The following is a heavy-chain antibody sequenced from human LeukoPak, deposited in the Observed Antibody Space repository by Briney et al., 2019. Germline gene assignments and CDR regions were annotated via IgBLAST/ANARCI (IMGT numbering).Heavy chain of an antibody. CDR2: IYYSGST. V-gene: IGHV4-59*08. Sequence: SETLSLTCTVSGGSISSYYWSWIRQPPGKGLEWIGYIYYSGSTDYNPSLKSRVTISVDTSKNQFSLKLSSVTAADTAVYYCARHKVTPYYYGSSGPYAFDIWGQGTMVTVSS. D-gene: IGHD3-22*01. J-gene: IGHJ3*02. CDR1: GGSISSYY. CDR3: ARHKVTPYYYGSSGPYAFDI.